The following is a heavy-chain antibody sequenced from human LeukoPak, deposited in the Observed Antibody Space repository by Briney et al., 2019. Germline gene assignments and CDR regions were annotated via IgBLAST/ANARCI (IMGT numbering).Heavy chain of an antibody. CDR1: GGSFSGYY. J-gene: IGHJ4*02. Sequence: SGTLSLTCAVYGGSFSGYYWSWIRQPPGKGLEWIGEINHSGSTNYNPSLKSRVTISVDTSKNQFSLKLSSVTAADTAVYYCARVRSEDYGGKRSDFDYWGQGTLVTVSS. CDR3: ARVRSEDYGGKRSDFDY. CDR2: INHSGST. V-gene: IGHV4-34*01. D-gene: IGHD4-23*01.